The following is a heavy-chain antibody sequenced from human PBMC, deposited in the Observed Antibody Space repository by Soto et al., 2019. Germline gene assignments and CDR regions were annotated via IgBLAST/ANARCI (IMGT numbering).Heavy chain of an antibody. D-gene: IGHD1-20*01. CDR1: GFTFSSYA. CDR3: AKDIDYKGDAFDS. Sequence: EVQLLESGGGLVQPGGSLRLSCAASGFTFSSYAMSWVRQAPGKGLEWVSAISGSGGSTYYADSVKGRFTIARDNSKNTRYLQMNTLRAEDTAVYYCAKDIDYKGDAFDSWGQGTMVTASS. J-gene: IGHJ3*02. V-gene: IGHV3-23*01. CDR2: ISGSGGST.